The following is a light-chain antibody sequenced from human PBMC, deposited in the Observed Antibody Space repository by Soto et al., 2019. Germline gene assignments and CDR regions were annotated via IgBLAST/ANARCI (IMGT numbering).Light chain of an antibody. Sequence: QLVLTQSPSASASLGASVKLTCTLSSGHSSYAIAWHQQQPEKGPRYLMKLNSDGSHSKGDGIPDRFSGSSSGAERYLTISSLQSEDEADYYCQTWGTGIHVVFGGGTKVTV. CDR1: SGHSSYA. J-gene: IGLJ2*01. CDR2: LNSDGSH. CDR3: QTWGTGIHVV. V-gene: IGLV4-69*01.